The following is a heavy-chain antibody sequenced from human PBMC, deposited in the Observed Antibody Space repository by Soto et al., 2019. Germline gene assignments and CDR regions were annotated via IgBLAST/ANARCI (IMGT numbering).Heavy chain of an antibody. V-gene: IGHV4-59*13. D-gene: IGHD2-21*01. CDR3: ARDVVGLTHFDY. CDR1: GDSISTYY. CDR2: TYYIGRT. Sequence: QVQLQESGPGLVKPSETLSLTCTVSGDSISTYYWNWIRQPLGKGLEWIGYTYYIGRTNYNPSLKRRVTTSLETSRNQISLNLNSVTAADTAIYSCARDVVGLTHFDYWGQGILVTVSS. J-gene: IGHJ4*02.